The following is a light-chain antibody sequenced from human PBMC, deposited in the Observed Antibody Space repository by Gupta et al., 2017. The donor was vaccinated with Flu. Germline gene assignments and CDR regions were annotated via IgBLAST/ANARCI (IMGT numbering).Light chain of an antibody. V-gene: IGKV1-33*01. J-gene: IGKJ1*01. CDR2: EAA. CDR1: QDIKHY. Sequence: SPYSVSASVGDRVPITGQASQDIKHYQNWDHQKPGKAPGLLIYEAAKWERGVPYRFSGSGFGTEFSFTSKGRQAEDVGAYYGQQYDSLPTFGQGTTVDLK. CDR3: QQYDSLPT.